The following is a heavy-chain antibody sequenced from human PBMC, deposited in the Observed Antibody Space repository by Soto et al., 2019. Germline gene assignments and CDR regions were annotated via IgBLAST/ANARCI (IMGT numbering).Heavy chain of an antibody. CDR1: GYTFTTYG. Sequence: QVQLVQSGAEVKKPGASVTVSCNASGYTFTTYGITWVRQAPGQGLEWMGWISDYNGNTNYAQKFQGRVTVTIDTSTATAYMELRSLRSDDTAVYYCARGPRSSPWFVPWGQGTLVTVSS. CDR3: ARGPRSSPWFVP. V-gene: IGHV1-18*01. J-gene: IGHJ5*02. CDR2: ISDYNGNT.